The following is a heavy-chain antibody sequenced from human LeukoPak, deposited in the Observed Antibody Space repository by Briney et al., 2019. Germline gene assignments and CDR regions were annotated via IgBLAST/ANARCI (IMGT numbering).Heavy chain of an antibody. CDR3: ARDRRYFDWLLSTPYYYYGMDV. Sequence: SETLSLTCAVYGESFSGYYWSWIRQPPGKGLEWIGEINHSGSTNYNPSLKSRVTISVDTSKNQFSLKLSSVTAADTAVYYCARDRRYFDWLLSTPYYYYGMDVWGKGTTVTVSS. V-gene: IGHV4-34*01. CDR2: INHSGST. J-gene: IGHJ6*04. CDR1: GESFSGYY. D-gene: IGHD3-9*01.